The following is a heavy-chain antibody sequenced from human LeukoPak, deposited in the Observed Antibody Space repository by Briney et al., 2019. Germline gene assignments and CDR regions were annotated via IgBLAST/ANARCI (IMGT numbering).Heavy chain of an antibody. D-gene: IGHD6-13*01. CDR1: GYSISSGYY. CDR3: ARVSIAAAGTVDY. J-gene: IGHJ4*02. Sequence: SETLSLTCTVSGYSISSGYYWGWIRQSPGKGLEWIGSIYHSGSTYYNPSLKSRVTISVDTSKNQFSLKLSSVTAADTAVYYCARVSIAAAGTVDYWGQGTLVTVSS. CDR2: IYHSGST. V-gene: IGHV4-38-2*02.